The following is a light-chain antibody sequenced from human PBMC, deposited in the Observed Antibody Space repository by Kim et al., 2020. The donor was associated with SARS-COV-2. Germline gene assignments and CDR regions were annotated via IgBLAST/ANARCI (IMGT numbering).Light chain of an antibody. V-gene: IGKV3-20*01. CDR2: GAS. Sequence: PGERAAVPSRASQSVKSSYLAWYQQIPGHPPRLLIYGASKRAAGIPDRFSGSGSGTVFTLTISRLEPEDSAVFYCQLYDSSRWTFGQGTKVDIK. CDR3: QLYDSSRWT. J-gene: IGKJ1*01. CDR1: QSVKSSY.